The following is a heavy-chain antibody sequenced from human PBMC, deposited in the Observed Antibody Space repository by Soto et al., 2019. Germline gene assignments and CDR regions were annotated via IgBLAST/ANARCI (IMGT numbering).Heavy chain of an antibody. CDR1: GYTFTGYY. D-gene: IGHD6-6*01. CDR2: INPNSGGT. Sequence: QVQLVQSGAEVKKPGASVKVSCKASGYTFTGYYMHWVRQAPGQGLEWMGWINPNSGGTNYAQKFQGWVTMTRDTSISTAYMELGRLRSADTAVYYCAREIAARPTAGFAYWGQGTLVTVSS. J-gene: IGHJ4*02. V-gene: IGHV1-2*04. CDR3: AREIAARPTAGFAY.